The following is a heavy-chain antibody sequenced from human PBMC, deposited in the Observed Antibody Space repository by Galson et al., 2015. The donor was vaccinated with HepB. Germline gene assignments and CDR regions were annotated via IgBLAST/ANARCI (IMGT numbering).Heavy chain of an antibody. D-gene: IGHD3-10*01. CDR1: GFTFSSYS. V-gene: IGHV3-23*01. Sequence: SLRLSCAASGFTFSSYSMSWVRQAPGKGLEWVSVIRGSGTLISGSADIKYYADSVKGRFTISRDNSKNTLYLQMNSLRAEDTALYYCAKPHPGRLQTGMDVWGRGTTVTVSS. CDR3: AKPHPGRLQTGMDV. CDR2: IRGSGTLISGSADIK. J-gene: IGHJ6*02.